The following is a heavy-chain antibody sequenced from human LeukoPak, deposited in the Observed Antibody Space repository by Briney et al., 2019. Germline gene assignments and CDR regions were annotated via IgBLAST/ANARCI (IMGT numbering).Heavy chain of an antibody. Sequence: ASVKVSCKASGYTFTGYYMHWVRQAPGQGLEWMGWISAYNGNTNYAQKLQGRVTMTTDTSTSTAYMELRSLRSDDTAVYYCARDGLSGGGAGTFYDYWGQGTLVTVSS. CDR3: ARDGLSGGGAGTFYDY. CDR2: ISAYNGNT. V-gene: IGHV1-18*04. J-gene: IGHJ4*02. D-gene: IGHD6-13*01. CDR1: GYTFTGYY.